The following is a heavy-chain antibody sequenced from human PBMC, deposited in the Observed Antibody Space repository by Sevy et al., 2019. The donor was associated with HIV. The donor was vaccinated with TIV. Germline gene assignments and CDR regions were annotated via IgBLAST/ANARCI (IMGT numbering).Heavy chain of an antibody. CDR2: IYPSDSDT. Sequence: RGESLKISCKGSGYSFTSYWIAWVRQMPGKGLEWMGIIYPSDSDTKYSPSFQGRVTISADKSISTAYLQWSTLKASDTAIYYCARPAGFYDNSGYSFMDYWGQGTLVTVSS. D-gene: IGHD3-22*01. V-gene: IGHV5-51*01. J-gene: IGHJ4*02. CDR3: ARPAGFYDNSGYSFMDY. CDR1: GYSFTSYW.